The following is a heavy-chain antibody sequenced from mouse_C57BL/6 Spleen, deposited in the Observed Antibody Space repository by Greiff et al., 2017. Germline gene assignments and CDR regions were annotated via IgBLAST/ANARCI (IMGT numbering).Heavy chain of an antibody. CDR1: GYTFTSYW. V-gene: IGHV1-74*01. Sequence: QVQLQQPGAELVKPGASVKVSCKASGYTFTSYWMHWVKQRPGQGLEWIGRIHPSDSDTNYNQKFKGKATLTVDKSSSTANMQRSSLTSEDSAVYCGAMQHSLTEAMDYWGQGTSLTVSS. J-gene: IGHJ4*01. D-gene: IGHD3-1*01. CDR2: IHPSDSDT. CDR3: AMQHSLTEAMDY.